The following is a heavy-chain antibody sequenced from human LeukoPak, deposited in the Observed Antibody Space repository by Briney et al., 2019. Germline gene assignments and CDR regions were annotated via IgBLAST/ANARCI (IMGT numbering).Heavy chain of an antibody. J-gene: IGHJ4*02. Sequence: LETLSLTCAVYGGSFSGYYWSWIRQPPGKGLEWIGEINHSGSTNYNPSLKSRVTISVDTSKNQFSLKLSSVTAADTAVYYCARGLSSGWSGRPYFDYWGQGTLVTVSS. V-gene: IGHV4-34*01. CDR2: INHSGST. CDR1: GGSFSGYY. CDR3: ARGLSSGWSGRPYFDY. D-gene: IGHD6-19*01.